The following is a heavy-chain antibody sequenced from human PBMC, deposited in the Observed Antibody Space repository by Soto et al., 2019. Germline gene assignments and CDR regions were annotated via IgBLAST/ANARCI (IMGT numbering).Heavy chain of an antibody. CDR1: GGTFSSYA. Sequence: ASVKVSCKASGGTFSSYAISWVRQAPGQGLEWMGGIIPIFGTANYAQKFQGRVTITADESTSTAYMELSSLRSEDTAVYYCARDLNYYDSSGYHPWGQGTLVTVSS. D-gene: IGHD3-22*01. CDR3: ARDLNYYDSSGYHP. V-gene: IGHV1-69*13. J-gene: IGHJ5*02. CDR2: IIPIFGTA.